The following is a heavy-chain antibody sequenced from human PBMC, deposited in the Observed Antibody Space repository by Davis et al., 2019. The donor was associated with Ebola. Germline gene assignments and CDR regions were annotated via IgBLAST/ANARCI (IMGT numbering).Heavy chain of an antibody. CDR1: GFTFTAAW. D-gene: IGHD3-22*01. CDR3: ARARDYYDSSGYVYYYYYMDV. Sequence: PGGSLRLSCAASGFTFTAAWMSWVRQAPGKGLEWIGYIYHSGSTNYNPSLESRVTMSVDTSKTQFSLKLSSVTAADTAVYYCARARDYYDSSGYVYYYYYMDVWGKGTTVTVSS. V-gene: IGHV4-4*02. J-gene: IGHJ6*03. CDR2: IYHSGST.